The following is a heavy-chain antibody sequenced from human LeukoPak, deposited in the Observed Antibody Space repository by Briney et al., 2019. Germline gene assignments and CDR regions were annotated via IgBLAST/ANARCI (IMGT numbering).Heavy chain of an antibody. J-gene: IGHJ4*02. V-gene: IGHV1-2*02. D-gene: IGHD3-10*01. CDR3: ARGYGSGSYYKY. CDR1: GYTFTSYG. CDR2: INPNSGGT. Sequence: ASVKVSCKASGYTFTSYGISWVRQAPGQGLEWMGWINPNSGGTNYAQKFQGRVTMTRDTSISTAYMELSRLRSDDTAVYYCARGYGSGSYYKYWGQGTLVTVSS.